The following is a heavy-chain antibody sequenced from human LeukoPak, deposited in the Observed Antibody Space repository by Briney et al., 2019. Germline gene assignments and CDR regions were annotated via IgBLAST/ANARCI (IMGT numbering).Heavy chain of an antibody. CDR1: GFSFSNYG. Sequence: QSGGSLRLSCAASGFSFSNYGMHWVRQAPGKGLEWVAYIHYDESQKYYADSVKGRFTGSRDNSKNTLYLEMNSLRPEDTVFYHCAKDHCSSSSCTNLFDPWGQGTLVTVSS. D-gene: IGHD2-15*01. CDR2: IHYDESQK. CDR3: AKDHCSSSSCTNLFDP. J-gene: IGHJ5*02. V-gene: IGHV3-30*02.